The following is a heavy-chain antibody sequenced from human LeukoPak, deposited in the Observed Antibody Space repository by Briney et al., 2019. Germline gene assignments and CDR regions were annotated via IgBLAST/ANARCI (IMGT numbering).Heavy chain of an antibody. CDR3: ARDWDYYDSSGYPGY. J-gene: IGHJ4*02. V-gene: IGHV3-23*01. CDR1: GFTFSSYA. CDR2: ISGSGGST. D-gene: IGHD3-22*01. Sequence: GGSLRLSCAASGFTFSSYAMSWVRQAPGKGLEWVSAISGSGGSTYYADSVKGRFTISRDNSKNTLYLQMNSLRAEDTAVYYCARDWDYYDSSGYPGYWGQGTLVTVSS.